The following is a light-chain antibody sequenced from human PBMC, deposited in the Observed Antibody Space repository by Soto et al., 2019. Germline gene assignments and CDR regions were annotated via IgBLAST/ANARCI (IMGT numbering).Light chain of an antibody. CDR1: QNIFRY. CDR3: QQSYSAPLT. V-gene: IGKV1-39*01. J-gene: IGKJ1*01. CDR2: AAS. Sequence: DIKMTQSPSSLSSSVGDRVTITCRASQNIFRYLNWYQQKPGKAPNLLIYAASNLQSGVPSRFSGSGSGTDFTRNNSILQREDFATYHCQQSYSAPLTFGQGTKVELK.